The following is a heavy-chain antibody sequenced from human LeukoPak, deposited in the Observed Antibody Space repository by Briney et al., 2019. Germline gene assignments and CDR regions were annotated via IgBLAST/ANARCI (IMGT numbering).Heavy chain of an antibody. D-gene: IGHD1-26*01. J-gene: IGHJ6*02. CDR3: AKDHRDSGNYYYYYGLDV. V-gene: IGHV3-23*01. Sequence: QPGGSLRLSCPASGFTFMSYDMSWVRQAPGKGLEWVSSLSGNAGRPYYADSVKGRFTISRDNSKNTLYLQMNSLRAEDTAVYYCAKDHRDSGNYYYYYGLDVWGQGTMVTVSS. CDR1: GFTFMSYD. CDR2: LSGNAGRP.